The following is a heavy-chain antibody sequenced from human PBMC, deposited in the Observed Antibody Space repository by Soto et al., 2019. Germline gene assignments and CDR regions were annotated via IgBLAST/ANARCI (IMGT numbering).Heavy chain of an antibody. Sequence: GGSLRLSCTASGFTFSDSWMTWVRQAPGKGLEWVARIKPDESEKKYADSVRGRFTISRDNAKNSVDLQMNSLRAEDTAVYYCVRGYGDYEGFEYGGQGTLVTVSS. J-gene: IGHJ4*02. CDR1: GFTFSDSW. CDR3: VRGYGDYEGFEY. D-gene: IGHD4-17*01. CDR2: IKPDESEK. V-gene: IGHV3-7*01.